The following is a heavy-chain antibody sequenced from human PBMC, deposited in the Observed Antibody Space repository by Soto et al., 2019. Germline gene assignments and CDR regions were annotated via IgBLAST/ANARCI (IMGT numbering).Heavy chain of an antibody. D-gene: IGHD1-26*01. CDR1: GGNITTGGHF. V-gene: IGHV4-31*03. CDR3: ARVVSGSYLDY. Sequence: QVQLQESGPGLVKASQTLSLTCTVSGGNITTGGHFWSWIRQYPGKGLEWIGYIYYSGTTHYNPSLKSRVTISIDTSKNQFSLNLSSVTAADTAVYYCARVVSGSYLDYWGQGTLVTVSS. CDR2: IYYSGTT. J-gene: IGHJ4*02.